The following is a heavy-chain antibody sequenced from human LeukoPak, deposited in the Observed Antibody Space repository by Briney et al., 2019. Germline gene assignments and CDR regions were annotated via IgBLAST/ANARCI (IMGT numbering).Heavy chain of an antibody. D-gene: IGHD3-10*01. V-gene: IGHV3-48*01. Sequence: GGSLRLSCAASGFTFSSYSMNWVRQAPGEGLEWVSYISSSSSTIYYADSVKGRFTISRDNAKNSLYLQMNSLRAEDTAVYYCARALMVRGVTHQGYYYYYYMDVWGKGTTVTVSS. CDR3: ARALMVRGVTHQGYYYYYYMDV. J-gene: IGHJ6*03. CDR2: ISSSSSTI. CDR1: GFTFSSYS.